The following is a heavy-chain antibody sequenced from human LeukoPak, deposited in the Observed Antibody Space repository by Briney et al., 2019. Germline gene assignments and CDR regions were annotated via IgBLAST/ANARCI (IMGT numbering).Heavy chain of an antibody. CDR1: GFTFSSYA. Sequence: GGSLRLSCAASGFTFSSYAMSWVRQAPGKGPEWVSGISDSGASTYYPDSVKGRFTISRDNSKNTLYLQMNSLRAEDTAVYYCAKYLSGSFDYWGQGTLVTVSS. CDR3: AKYLSGSFDY. D-gene: IGHD3-22*01. J-gene: IGHJ4*02. CDR2: ISDSGAST. V-gene: IGHV3-23*01.